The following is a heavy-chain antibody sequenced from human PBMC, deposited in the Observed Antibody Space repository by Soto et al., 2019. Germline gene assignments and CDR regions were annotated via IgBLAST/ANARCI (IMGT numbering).Heavy chain of an antibody. CDR2: IIPILGIA. CDR1: GGTFSSYT. J-gene: IGHJ4*02. V-gene: IGHV1-69*02. Sequence: QVQLVQSGAEVKKPGSSVKVSCKASGGTFSSYTISWVRQAPGQGLEWMGRIIPILGIANYAQKLQGRVTITADKSTSTAYMELSSLRSEDTAVYYCARAAVGTTVAPDYWGQGTLVTVSS. D-gene: IGHD4-17*01. CDR3: ARAAVGTTVAPDY.